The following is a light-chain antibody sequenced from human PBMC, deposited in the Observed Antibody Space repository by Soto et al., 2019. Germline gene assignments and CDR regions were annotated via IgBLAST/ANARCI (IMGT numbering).Light chain of an antibody. CDR1: RGDVGACNL. CDR3: NSYTTSSTLV. CDR2: AVT. Sequence: QSVLTQPASVSGSPGQSITISCTGTRGDVGACNLVSWYQQHPGKAPKLMISAVTNRPSGISNRFSGSKSGNTASLTISGVQAEDEADYYCNSYTTSSTLVFGTGTKVTVL. V-gene: IGLV2-14*02. J-gene: IGLJ1*01.